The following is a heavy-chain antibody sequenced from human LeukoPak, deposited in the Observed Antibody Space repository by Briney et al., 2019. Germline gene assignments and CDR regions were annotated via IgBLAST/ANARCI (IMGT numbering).Heavy chain of an antibody. D-gene: IGHD6-13*01. V-gene: IGHV4-34*01. J-gene: IGHJ5*02. CDR2: INHSGST. CDR1: GGSFSGYY. CDR3: ARGLRYSSTQNWFDP. Sequence: SETLSLTCAVYGGSFSGYYWSWIRQPPGKGLEWIGEINHSGSTNYNPSLKSRVTISVDTSKNQFSLKLSSVTAADTAVYYCARGLRYSSTQNWFDPWGQGTLVTVSS.